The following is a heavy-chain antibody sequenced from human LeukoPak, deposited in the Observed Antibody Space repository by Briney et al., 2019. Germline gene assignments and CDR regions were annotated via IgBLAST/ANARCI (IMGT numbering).Heavy chain of an antibody. CDR3: ATHYDSSGYYLLPFDI. D-gene: IGHD3-22*01. CDR2: IYYSGST. J-gene: IGHJ3*02. Sequence: PSQTLSLTCTVSGGSISSGGYYWSWIRQHPGKGLEWIGYIYYSGSTYYNPSLKSRVTISVDTSKNQFSLKLTSVTAADTAVYYCATHYDSSGYYLLPFDIWGQGTMVTVSS. CDR1: GGSISSGGYY. V-gene: IGHV4-31*03.